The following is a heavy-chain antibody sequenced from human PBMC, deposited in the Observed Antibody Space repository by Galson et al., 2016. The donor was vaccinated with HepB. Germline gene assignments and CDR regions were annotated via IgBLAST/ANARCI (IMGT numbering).Heavy chain of an antibody. J-gene: IGHJ4*01. D-gene: IGHD6-25*01. Sequence: SLRLSCAASGFTVSNKYMSWVRQAPGKGLEWLSVIYSGGSTYYADSVKGRFTISRDNAKKSLYLQMSSLRAEDTAIYYCARDRTSRAAVDYWGHGTLVTVSS. CDR3: ARDRTSRAAVDY. CDR2: IYSGGST. V-gene: IGHV3-53*01. CDR1: GFTVSNKY.